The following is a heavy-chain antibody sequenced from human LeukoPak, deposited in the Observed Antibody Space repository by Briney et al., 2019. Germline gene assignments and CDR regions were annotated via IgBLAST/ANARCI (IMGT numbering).Heavy chain of an antibody. J-gene: IGHJ4*02. CDR2: TYYRSKWYS. CDR3: ARMVGLVSDY. V-gene: IGHV6-1*01. Sequence: SQTLSLTCAISGDSVSSNSAAWNWIRQSPSRGLEWLGRTYYRSKWYSYYAPPVKSRITINPDTSKNQFSLQLKSVTPEDTAVYYCARMVGLVSDYWGQGTLVTVSS. CDR1: GDSVSSNSAA. D-gene: IGHD3-10*01.